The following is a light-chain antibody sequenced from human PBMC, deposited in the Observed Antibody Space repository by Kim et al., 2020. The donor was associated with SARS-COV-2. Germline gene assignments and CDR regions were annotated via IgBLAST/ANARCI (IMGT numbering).Light chain of an antibody. CDR1: SSSIGDYP. Sequence: GQRVTISCSGSSSSIGDYPVSWYQQLPGAAPKLLIYGDDQRPSGVPDRFSASKSGTSAALAISGLQSGDDGDYFCATWDDNLYGRVFGGGTRLTVL. CDR2: GDD. V-gene: IGLV1-44*01. J-gene: IGLJ3*02. CDR3: ATWDDNLYGRV.